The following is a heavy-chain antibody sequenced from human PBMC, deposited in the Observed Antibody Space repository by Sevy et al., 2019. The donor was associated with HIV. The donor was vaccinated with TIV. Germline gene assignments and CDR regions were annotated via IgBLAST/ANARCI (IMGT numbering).Heavy chain of an antibody. CDR3: ARDHVKDGDLGDYYYHAMDV. J-gene: IGHJ6*02. CDR2: ISGNGDPI. Sequence: GGSLRLSCAASKFTFSDYYMSWVRQAPGKGLQWISYISGNGDPIYYAASVKGRFTISRDNAKNSLYLQMSSLRVEDTAVYYCARDHVKDGDLGDYYYHAMDVWGRGTTVTVSS. V-gene: IGHV3-11*01. D-gene: IGHD4-17*01. CDR1: KFTFSDYY.